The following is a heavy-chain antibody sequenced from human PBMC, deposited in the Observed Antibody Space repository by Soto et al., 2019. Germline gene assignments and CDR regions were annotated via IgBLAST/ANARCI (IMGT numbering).Heavy chain of an antibody. Sequence: PSETLSRTCTVSGGSVSSGAYYWNWVRQPPGKGLEWIGYFYYNGITNYNPSLKSRVTISVDSSKNQFSLNLNSVTSADTAVYYCARWFDPWGQGTLVTVSS. CDR1: GGSVSSGAYY. CDR2: FYYNGIT. J-gene: IGHJ5*01. CDR3: ARWFDP. V-gene: IGHV4-61*08.